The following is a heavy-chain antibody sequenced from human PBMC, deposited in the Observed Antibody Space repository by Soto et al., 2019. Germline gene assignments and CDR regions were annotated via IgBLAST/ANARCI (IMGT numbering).Heavy chain of an antibody. D-gene: IGHD1-26*01. CDR3: AKSLLTVGATKSWFDP. J-gene: IGHJ5*02. Sequence: QVQLVESGGGVVQPGRSLRLSCAASGFTFSSYGMHWVRQAPGKGLEWVAVISYDGSNKYYADSVKGRFTISRDNSKNTLYLQMNSLRADDTAVYYCAKSLLTVGATKSWFDPWGQGTLVTVSS. CDR2: ISYDGSNK. V-gene: IGHV3-30*18. CDR1: GFTFSSYG.